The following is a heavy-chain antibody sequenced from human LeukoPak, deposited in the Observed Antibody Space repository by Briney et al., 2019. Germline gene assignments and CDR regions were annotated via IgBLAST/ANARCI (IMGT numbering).Heavy chain of an antibody. V-gene: IGHV4-34*01. CDR3: ARGRIQLWLRAFDI. J-gene: IGHJ3*02. Sequence: SETLSLTCAVYGGSFSGYYWSWVRQPPGKGLEWIGEINHSGSTNYNPSLKSRVTISVDTSKNQFSLKLSSVPAADTAVYYCARGRIQLWLRAFDIWGQGTMVTVSS. CDR1: GGSFSGYY. D-gene: IGHD5-18*01. CDR2: INHSGST.